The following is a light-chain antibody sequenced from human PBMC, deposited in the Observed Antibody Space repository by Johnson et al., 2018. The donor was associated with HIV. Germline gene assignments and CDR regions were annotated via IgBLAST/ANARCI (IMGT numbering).Light chain of an antibody. CDR3: GTWDSRLSAYV. V-gene: IGLV1-51*01. CDR1: NSDIGNNY. CDR2: DNN. Sequence: QSVLTQPPSVSAAPGQKVTISCSGSNSDIGNNYVSWYQQLPETVPKLLIYDNNKRPSGICDRFSGSKSGTSATLGITGLETGDEADYYCGTWDSRLSAYVFGTGTQVTVL. J-gene: IGLJ1*01.